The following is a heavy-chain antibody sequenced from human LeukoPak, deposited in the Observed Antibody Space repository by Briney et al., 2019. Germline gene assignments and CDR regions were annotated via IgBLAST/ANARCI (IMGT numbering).Heavy chain of an antibody. Sequence: SGGSLRLSCAASGFTFSSYSMNWVRQAPGKGLEWVSSISSSGSYIYYADSVKGRFTISRDNAKNSLYLQMNSLRAEDTAVYYCASSYFDWLLADYWGQGTLVTVSS. CDR3: ASSYFDWLLADY. CDR2: ISSSGSYI. V-gene: IGHV3-21*01. CDR1: GFTFSSYS. D-gene: IGHD3-9*01. J-gene: IGHJ4*02.